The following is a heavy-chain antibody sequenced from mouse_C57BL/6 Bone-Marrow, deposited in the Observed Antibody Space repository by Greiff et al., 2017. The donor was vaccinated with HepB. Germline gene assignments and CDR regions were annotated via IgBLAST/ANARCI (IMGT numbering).Heavy chain of an antibody. Sequence: EVQRVESGGGLVKPGGSLKLSCAASGFTFSDYGMHWVRQAPEKGLEWVAYISSGSSTIYYADTVKGRFTISRDNAKNTLFLQMTSLRSEDTAMYYCARTGSSSPWFAYWGQGTLVTVSA. J-gene: IGHJ3*01. CDR1: GFTFSDYG. CDR2: ISSGSSTI. V-gene: IGHV5-17*01. CDR3: ARTGSSSPWFAY. D-gene: IGHD1-1*01.